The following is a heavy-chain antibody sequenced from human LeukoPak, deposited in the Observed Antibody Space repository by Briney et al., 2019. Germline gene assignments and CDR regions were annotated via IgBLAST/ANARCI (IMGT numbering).Heavy chain of an antibody. Sequence: SQTLSLTCGVSGASINSGGYSWSWIRQPPGKGLEWIGYIYHSGDTSYNPSLKSRVTISVDTSKNQFSLNLTSVTAADTAVYYCARDEEGHDYWGQGTLVTVSS. CDR3: ARDEEGHDY. CDR2: IYHSGDT. J-gene: IGHJ4*02. V-gene: IGHV4-30-2*01. CDR1: GASINSGGYS.